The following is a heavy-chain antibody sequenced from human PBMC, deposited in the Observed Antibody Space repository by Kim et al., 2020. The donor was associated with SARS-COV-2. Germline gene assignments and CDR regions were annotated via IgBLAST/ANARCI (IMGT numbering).Heavy chain of an antibody. CDR3: ARDHYDYGDYRLYYYGMDV. D-gene: IGHD4-17*01. J-gene: IGHJ6*02. Sequence: GGSLRLSCAASGFTFSSYGMHWVRQAPGKGLEWVAVIWYDGSNKYYADSVKGRFTISRDNSKNTLYLQMNSLRAEDTAVYYCARDHYDYGDYRLYYYGMDVWGQGTTVTVSS. CDR1: GFTFSSYG. CDR2: IWYDGSNK. V-gene: IGHV3-33*01.